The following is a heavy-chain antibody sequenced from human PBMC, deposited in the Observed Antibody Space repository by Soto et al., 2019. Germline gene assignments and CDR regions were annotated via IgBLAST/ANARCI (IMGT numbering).Heavy chain of an antibody. CDR3: ARVYGVVSNFDY. CDR2: IRDDSSTI. D-gene: IGHD3-22*01. V-gene: IGHV3-48*02. CDR1: GFTFSLYG. Sequence: GGSLRLSCAAAGFTFSLYGMAWVRQTPGKGLEWVSYIRDDSSTIFYVDSVKGRFTISRDNAKNLLYLQMNSLRDDDTAVYYCARVYGVVSNFDYWGQGTLVTASS. J-gene: IGHJ4*02.